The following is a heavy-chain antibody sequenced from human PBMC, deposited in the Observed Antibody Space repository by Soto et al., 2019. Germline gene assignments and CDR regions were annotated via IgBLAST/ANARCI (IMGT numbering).Heavy chain of an antibody. V-gene: IGHV5-51*01. CDR3: ARPHYGDYRDYGMDV. CDR1: GYSFTSYW. Sequence: GESLKISCKGSGYSFTSYWIGWVRQMPGKGLEWMGIIYPGDPDTRYSPSFQGQVTISADKSISTAYLQWSSLKASDTAMYYCARPHYGDYRDYGMDVWGQGTTVTVSS. CDR2: IYPGDPDT. D-gene: IGHD4-17*01. J-gene: IGHJ6*02.